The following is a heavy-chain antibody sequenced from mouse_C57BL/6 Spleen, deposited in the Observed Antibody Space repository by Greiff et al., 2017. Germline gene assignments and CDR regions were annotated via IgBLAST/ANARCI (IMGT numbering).Heavy chain of an antibody. J-gene: IGHJ1*03. CDR2: ISYDGSN. V-gene: IGHV3-6*01. CDR3: ARRDDYDESYWYFDV. CDR1: GYSITSGYY. D-gene: IGHD2-4*01. Sequence: EVQLVESGPGLVKPSQSLSLTCSVTGYSITSGYYWNWIRQFPGNKLEWMGYISYDGSNNYNPSLKNRISITRDTSKNQFFLKLNSVTTEDTATYYCARRDDYDESYWYFDVWGTGTTVTVSS.